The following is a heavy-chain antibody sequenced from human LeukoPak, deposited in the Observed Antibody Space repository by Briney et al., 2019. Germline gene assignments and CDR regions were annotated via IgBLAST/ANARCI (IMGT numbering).Heavy chain of an antibody. D-gene: IGHD3-10*01. J-gene: IGHJ6*03. CDR1: GFTFSTYW. V-gene: IGHV3-7*01. CDR2: IKQDGSEK. CDR3: ARDGGYYYYYMDV. Sequence: PGGSLRLSCAASGFTFSTYWMSWVRQAPGKGLEWVANIKQDGSEKYYVDSVKGRFTISRDNAKNSLYLQMNSLRAEDTAVYYCARDGGYYYYYMDVWGKGTTVTVPS.